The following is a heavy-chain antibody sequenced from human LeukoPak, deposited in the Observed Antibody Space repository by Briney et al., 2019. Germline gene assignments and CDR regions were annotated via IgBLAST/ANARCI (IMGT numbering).Heavy chain of an antibody. J-gene: IGHJ6*03. Sequence: GGSLRLSCAASGFTFSSYEMNWVRQAPGKGLEWVSYISTSGSTIYYADSVKGRFTISRDNAKNSLYLQMNSLRAEDTAVYYCARVKSGYSYGPHYYYYYYMDVWGKGTTVTVSS. CDR3: ARVKSGYSYGPHYYYYYYMDV. CDR1: GFTFSSYE. CDR2: ISTSGSTI. D-gene: IGHD5-18*01. V-gene: IGHV3-48*03.